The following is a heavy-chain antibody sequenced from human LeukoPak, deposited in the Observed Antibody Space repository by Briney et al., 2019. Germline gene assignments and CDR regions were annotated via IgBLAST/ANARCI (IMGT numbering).Heavy chain of an antibody. V-gene: IGHV4-39*01. J-gene: IGHJ5*02. CDR1: GGSINSRSYY. CDR2: IFHSGST. D-gene: IGHD1-1*01. Sequence: SETLSLTCSVSGGSINSRSYYWGWIRQPPGKGLEWIGNIFHSGSTYYNPSLKSRVTMSVDTSKNQFSLNLRSVTAADTAVYYCARTGLDGDNWFDPWGQGTLVTVSS. CDR3: ARTGLDGDNWFDP.